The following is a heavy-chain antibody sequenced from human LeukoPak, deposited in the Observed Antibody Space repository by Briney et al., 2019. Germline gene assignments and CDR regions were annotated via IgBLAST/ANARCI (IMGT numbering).Heavy chain of an antibody. V-gene: IGHV3-30*04. CDR3: ARVPYIIIAAPFDY. CDR2: ISYDGSNK. D-gene: IGHD6-6*01. CDR1: GFTFSSYA. Sequence: PGGSLRLSCAASGFTFSSYAMHWVRQAPGKGLEWVAVISYDGSNKYYADSVKGRFTISRDNSKNTLYLQMNSLRAEDTAVYYCARVPYIIIAAPFDYWGQGTLVTVSS. J-gene: IGHJ4*02.